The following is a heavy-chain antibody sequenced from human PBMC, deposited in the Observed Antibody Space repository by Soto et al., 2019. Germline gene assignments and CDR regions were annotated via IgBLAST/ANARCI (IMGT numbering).Heavy chain of an antibody. CDR3: GRVMRSLLSITALDT. CDR1: GYTFTRDQ. D-gene: IGHD3-10*01. V-gene: IGHV1-46*01. CDR2: IDPSGGKT. J-gene: IGHJ5*02. Sequence: GASEKVSCKASGYTFTRDQIHWVRQAPGQGLEWMGMIDPSGGKTNYAQKFQGRVTMTRDTSTSTVYMALSSLRSEDTAIYFCGRVMRSLLSITALDTWGQGTLVTVSS.